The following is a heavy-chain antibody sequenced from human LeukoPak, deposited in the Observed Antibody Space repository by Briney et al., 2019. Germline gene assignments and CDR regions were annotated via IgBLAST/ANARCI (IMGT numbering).Heavy chain of an antibody. CDR3: ARVSGYSGYDYSPLDY. CDR2: ISSSSSYI. D-gene: IGHD5-12*01. CDR1: GFTFSSYS. J-gene: IGHJ4*02. V-gene: IGHV3-21*01. Sequence: GGSLRLSCAASGFTFSSYSMTWVRQAPGEGLEWVSSISSSSSYIYYADSVKGRYTISRDNAKNSLYLQMNSLRAEDTAVYYCARVSGYSGYDYSPLDYWGQGTLVTVSS.